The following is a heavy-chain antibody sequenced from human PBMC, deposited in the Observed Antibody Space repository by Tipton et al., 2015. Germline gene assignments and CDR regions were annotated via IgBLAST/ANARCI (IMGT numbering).Heavy chain of an antibody. Sequence: TLSLTCAVYGGSFSGYYWSWIRQPPGKGLEWIGEINHSGSTNYNPSLKSRVTISVDTSKNHFSLSLTSVTAADTAIYYCARDLEHGMDVWGQGTTVTVSS. CDR1: GGSFSGYY. CDR2: INHSGST. J-gene: IGHJ6*02. CDR3: ARDLEHGMDV. V-gene: IGHV4-34*01. D-gene: IGHD5-24*01.